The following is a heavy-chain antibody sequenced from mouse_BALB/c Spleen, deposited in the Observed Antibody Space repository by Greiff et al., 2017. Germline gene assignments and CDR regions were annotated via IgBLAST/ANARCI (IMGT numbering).Heavy chain of an antibody. CDR2: ISSGSSTI. Sequence: EVQLQQSGGGLVQPGGSRKLSCAASGFTFSSFGMHWVRQAPEKGLEWVAYISSGSSTIYYADTVKGRFTISRDNPKNTLFLQMTSLRSEDTAMYYCARGMGEDYWGQGTTLTVSS. CDR3: ARGMGEDY. CDR1: GFTFSSFG. J-gene: IGHJ2*01. V-gene: IGHV5-17*02.